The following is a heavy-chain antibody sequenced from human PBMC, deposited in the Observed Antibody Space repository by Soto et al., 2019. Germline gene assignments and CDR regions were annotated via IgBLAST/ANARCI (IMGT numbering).Heavy chain of an antibody. D-gene: IGHD6-19*01. Sequence: GGSLRLSCAASGFTFSSYAMHWVRQVPGKGLEWVAVISYDGSNKYYADSVKGRFTISRDNSKNTLYLQMNSLRAEDTAVYYCARDQQQWLTYWYYGMDVWGQGTTVTVSS. CDR3: ARDQQQWLTYWYYGMDV. V-gene: IGHV3-30-3*01. J-gene: IGHJ6*02. CDR1: GFTFSSYA. CDR2: ISYDGSNK.